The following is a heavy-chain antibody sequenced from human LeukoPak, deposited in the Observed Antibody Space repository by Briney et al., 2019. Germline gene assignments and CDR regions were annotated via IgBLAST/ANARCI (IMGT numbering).Heavy chain of an antibody. CDR3: AKDRVATEYYYYYGMDV. D-gene: IGHD5-12*01. Sequence: GGSLRLSCAASGFTFSSYSMNWVRQAPGKGLEWVSSISSSSSYIYYADSVKGRFTISRDNAKNSLYLQMNSLRAEDTALYYCAKDRVATEYYYYYGMDVWGQGTTVTVSS. CDR2: ISSSSSYI. J-gene: IGHJ6*02. CDR1: GFTFSSYS. V-gene: IGHV3-21*04.